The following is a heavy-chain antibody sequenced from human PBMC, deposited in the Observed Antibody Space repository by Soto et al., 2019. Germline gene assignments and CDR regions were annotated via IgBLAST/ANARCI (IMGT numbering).Heavy chain of an antibody. J-gene: IGHJ6*02. CDR3: ARDSIAAPGYYYYYGMDV. CDR2: IIPIFGTA. D-gene: IGHD6-13*01. CDR1: GGTFGSYA. Sequence: SVKVSCKASGGTFGSYAISWVRQAPGQGLEWMGGIIPIFGTANYAQKFQGRVTITADESTSTAYMELSSLRSEDTAVYYCARDSIAAPGYYYYYGMDVWGQGTTVTVSS. V-gene: IGHV1-69*13.